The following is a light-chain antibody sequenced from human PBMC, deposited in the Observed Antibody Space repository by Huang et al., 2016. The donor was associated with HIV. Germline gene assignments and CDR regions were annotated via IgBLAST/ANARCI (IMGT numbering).Light chain of an antibody. CDR2: AAS. V-gene: IGKV1-39*01. CDR1: QNINTY. CDR3: QQSHGSPLT. Sequence: DIQMTQSPSSLSASVGDRVTIPCRASQNINTYLNWYQQKPGKAPKLLMYAASSVQSGVPSRFSGSGYGTDFTLTINSLQPEDFATYYCQQSHGSPLTFGQGTKVEIK. J-gene: IGKJ1*01.